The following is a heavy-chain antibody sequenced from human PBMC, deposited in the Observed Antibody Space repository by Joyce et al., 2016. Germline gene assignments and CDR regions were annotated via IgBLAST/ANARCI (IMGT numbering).Heavy chain of an antibody. J-gene: IGHJ4*02. V-gene: IGHV1-69-2*01. CDR1: GYAFPAYSYTDYY. CDR2: VDPEEGET. CDR3: STEPPSESYIGI. Sequence: EVQLVQSGAEVKKPGATVKIFCKVSGYAFPAYSYTDYYVHWIQEAPGKGLEWRGLVDPEEGETMYAEKFQGRVTISADTSTDTAYMELSSLRSEDTAMYYCSTEPPSESYIGIWGQGTLVTVSS. D-gene: IGHD3-10*01.